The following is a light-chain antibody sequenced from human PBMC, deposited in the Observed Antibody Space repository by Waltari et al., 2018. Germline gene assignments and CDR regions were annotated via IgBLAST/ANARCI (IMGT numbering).Light chain of an antibody. J-gene: IGLJ3*02. CDR2: YDD. V-gene: IGLV1-36*01. CDR1: SSNIGNNA. Sequence: QSVLTQPPSVSEAPRQRVTISCSGSSSNIGNNAVNWYQQLPGKAPKLLIYYDDLLPPGVSDRFSGSKSGTSASLAISGLQSEDEADYYCAAWDDSLSGPVCGGGTKLTVL. CDR3: AAWDDSLSGPV.